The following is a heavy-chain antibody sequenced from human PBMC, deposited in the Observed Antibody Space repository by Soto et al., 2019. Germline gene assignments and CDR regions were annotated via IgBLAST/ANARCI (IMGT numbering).Heavy chain of an antibody. D-gene: IGHD1-20*01. Sequence: GESLKISCKGSGYSFTSYWISWVRQMPGKGLEWMGRIDPSDSYTNYSPSSQGHVTISADKSISTAYLQWSSLKASDTAMYYCARRLITGTKSSRWFDPWGQGTLVTVAS. J-gene: IGHJ5*02. CDR1: GYSFTSYW. CDR3: ARRLITGTKSSRWFDP. V-gene: IGHV5-10-1*01. CDR2: IDPSDSYT.